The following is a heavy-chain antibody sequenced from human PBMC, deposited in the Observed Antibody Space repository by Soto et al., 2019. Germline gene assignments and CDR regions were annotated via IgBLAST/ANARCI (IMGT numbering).Heavy chain of an antibody. CDR1: GFTFDDFA. J-gene: IGHJ6*02. CDR3: AKGATVTTHYQYYGMDV. D-gene: IGHD4-17*01. V-gene: IGHV3-43D*03. CDR2: VNWDGDTT. Sequence: LRLSCAASGFTFDDFAMCWVRQVPGKGLEWISLVNWDGDTTFYADSVKGRFIISRDNSKNSVYLQMNSLRSDDSAIYYCAKGATVTTHYQYYGMDVWGRGTTVTVSS.